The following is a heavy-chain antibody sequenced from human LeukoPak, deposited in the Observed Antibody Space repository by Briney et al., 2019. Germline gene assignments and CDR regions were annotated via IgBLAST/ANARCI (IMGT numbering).Heavy chain of an antibody. Sequence: PSETLSLTCTVSGGSISSYYWSWIRQPPGKGLEWIGYIYYSGRTNYNPSLKSRVTISVDTSKNQFSLKLNSVTAADTAVYYCARGLRVRTFGELSWYIDVWGKGTTVIVSS. D-gene: IGHD3-3*01. J-gene: IGHJ6*03. CDR2: IYYSGRT. CDR3: ARGLRVRTFGELSWYIDV. V-gene: IGHV4-59*01. CDR1: GGSISSYY.